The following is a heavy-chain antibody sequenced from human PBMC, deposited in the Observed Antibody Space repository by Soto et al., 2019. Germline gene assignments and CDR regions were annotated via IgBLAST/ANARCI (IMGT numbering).Heavy chain of an antibody. CDR3: ARGGQYSSSWLDY. J-gene: IGHJ4*02. V-gene: IGHV1-18*01. CDR2: ISASNGNT. CDR1: GYSCRNYG. D-gene: IGHD6-13*01. Sequence: AEVKFSGKASGYSCRNYGISGVLQAPGQGLELMGWISASNGNTNYVQKLPGRVTMTTDTSTSTGYMELRSLRSDDTAVYYCARGGQYSSSWLDYWGQGTLVTVPS.